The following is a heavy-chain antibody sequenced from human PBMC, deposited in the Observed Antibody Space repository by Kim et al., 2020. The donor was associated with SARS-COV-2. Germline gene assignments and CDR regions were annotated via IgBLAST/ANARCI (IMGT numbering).Heavy chain of an antibody. CDR1: GGSISSSSYY. V-gene: IGHV4-39*01. CDR3: ARLATESGPWIYYYYYYGMDV. CDR2: IYYSGST. D-gene: IGHD2-2*03. Sequence: SETLSLTCTVSGGSISSSSYYWGWIRQPPGKGLEWIGSIYYSGSTYYNPSLKSRVTISVDTSKNQFSLKLSSVTAADTAVYYCARLATESGPWIYYYYYYGMDVWGQGTTVTVSS. J-gene: IGHJ6*02.